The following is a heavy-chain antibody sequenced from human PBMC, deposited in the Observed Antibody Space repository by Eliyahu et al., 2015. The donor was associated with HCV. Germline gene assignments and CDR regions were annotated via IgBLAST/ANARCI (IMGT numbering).Heavy chain of an antibody. Sequence: EVQLVESGGGLVQPGGSLRLSCXASGFTFXSYWMHWVRQAPGKGXVXVSRINSDGSSTSYADSVKGRFTISRDNAKNTLYLQMNSLRAEDTAVYYCARWGASYGYFGFDYWGQGTLVTVSS. J-gene: IGHJ4*02. V-gene: IGHV3-74*01. CDR2: INSDGSST. D-gene: IGHD5-18*01. CDR3: ARWGASYGYFGFDY. CDR1: GFTFXSYW.